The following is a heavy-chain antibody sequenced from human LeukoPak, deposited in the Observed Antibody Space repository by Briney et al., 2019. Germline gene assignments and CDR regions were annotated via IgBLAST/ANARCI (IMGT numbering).Heavy chain of an antibody. D-gene: IGHD5-12*01. V-gene: IGHV4-59*01. CDR1: GGSISSYY. CDR2: IYYSGST. CDR3: AKGGHNSGWPGNWFDP. Sequence: SETLSLTCTVSGGSISSYYWSWIRQPPGKGLEWIGYIYYSGSTNYNPSLKSRVTISVDTSKNQFSLKLSSVTAADTAVYYCAKGGHNSGWPGNWFDPWGQGTLVTVSS. J-gene: IGHJ5*02.